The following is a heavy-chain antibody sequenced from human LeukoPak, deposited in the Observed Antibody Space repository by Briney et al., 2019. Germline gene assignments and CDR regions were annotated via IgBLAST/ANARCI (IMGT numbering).Heavy chain of an antibody. Sequence: SVKVSCKASGGTFSSYAISWVRQAPGQGLEWMGGIIPIFGTANYAQKFQGRVTITADKSASTAYMELSSLRSEDTAVYYCARERLANYYGSGSYLPLDYWGQGTLVTASS. V-gene: IGHV1-69*06. D-gene: IGHD3-10*01. CDR1: GGTFSSYA. CDR3: ARERLANYYGSGSYLPLDY. J-gene: IGHJ4*02. CDR2: IIPIFGTA.